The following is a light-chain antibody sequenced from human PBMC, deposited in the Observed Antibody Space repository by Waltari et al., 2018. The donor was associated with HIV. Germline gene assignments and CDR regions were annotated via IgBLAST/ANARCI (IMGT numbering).Light chain of an antibody. J-gene: IGLJ3*02. V-gene: IGLV2-8*01. Sequence: QSALTQPPSASGSPGQSVTISCTGSSSDIGGYDFVSWFQQHPGKAPKLVIYEVYKRPSGVPDRCSGSKPGNTASLTGSGLQAEDEAYYHCSSYAGNYNLVFGGGTKLTVL. CDR3: SSYAGNYNLV. CDR1: SSDIGGYDF. CDR2: EVY.